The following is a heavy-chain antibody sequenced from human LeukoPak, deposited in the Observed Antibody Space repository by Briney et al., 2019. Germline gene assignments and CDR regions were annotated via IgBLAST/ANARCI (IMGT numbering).Heavy chain of an antibody. V-gene: IGHV3-23*01. J-gene: IGHJ3*02. CDR3: AKGDTAMVGTFDI. CDR2: ISGSGGST. D-gene: IGHD5-18*01. CDR1: GFTFSKYA. Sequence: PGGSLRLSCAASGFTFSKYAMSWVRQAPGKGLEWVSAISGSGGSTYYADSVKGRFTISRDNSKNTLYLQMNSLRAEDTAVYYCAKGDTAMVGTFDIWGQGTMVTVSS.